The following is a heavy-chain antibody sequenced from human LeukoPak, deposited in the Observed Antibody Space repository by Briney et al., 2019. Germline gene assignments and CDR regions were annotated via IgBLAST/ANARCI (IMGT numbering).Heavy chain of an antibody. CDR3: ATAGPGYYYYGMAV. CDR1: GYTLTELS. Sequence: GASVKVSCKVSGYTLTELSMHWVRQAPGKGLEWMGGFDPEDGETIYAQKFQGRVTMTEDTSTDTAYMELASLRSEDTAVYYCATAGPGYYYYGMAVWGKGTTVTVSS. V-gene: IGHV1-24*01. CDR2: FDPEDGET. J-gene: IGHJ6*04. D-gene: IGHD3-10*01.